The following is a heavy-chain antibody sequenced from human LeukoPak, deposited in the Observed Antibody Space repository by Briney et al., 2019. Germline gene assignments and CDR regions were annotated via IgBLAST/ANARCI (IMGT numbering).Heavy chain of an antibody. CDR3: ARGAITMVQGASFDP. V-gene: IGHV4-34*01. J-gene: IGHJ5*02. CDR1: RGSFSGYY. D-gene: IGHD3-10*01. CDR2: INHSESI. Sequence: PSETLSLTCAVHRGSFSGYYWSSSPQPPGRRLECMAEINHSESINYNPSLKSRVTISVDTSKNQFSLKLSSVTAADTAVYYCARGAITMVQGASFDPWGQGTLVTVSS.